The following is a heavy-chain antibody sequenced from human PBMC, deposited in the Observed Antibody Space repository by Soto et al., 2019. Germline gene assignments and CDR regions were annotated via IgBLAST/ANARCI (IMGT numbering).Heavy chain of an antibody. CDR3: ARDREQQLIRGYYYMDV. Sequence: QVQLVQSGAEVKEPGASVKVSCKASGYTFTSYAMHWVRQAPGQSLAWVGWINADNANTKYSPRFQGRVTITRDTPASTAYMELSSLRSEDTAVYYCARDREQQLIRGYYYMDVWGRGTTVTVSS. D-gene: IGHD6-13*01. V-gene: IGHV1-3*01. CDR1: GYTFTSYA. CDR2: INADNANT. J-gene: IGHJ6*03.